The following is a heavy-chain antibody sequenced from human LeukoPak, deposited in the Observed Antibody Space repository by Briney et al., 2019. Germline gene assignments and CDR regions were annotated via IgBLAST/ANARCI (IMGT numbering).Heavy chain of an antibody. CDR3: ARHYYDSSGYPNGDRWFDP. J-gene: IGHJ5*02. CDR1: GFTVSSNY. CDR2: IYSGGST. V-gene: IGHV3-66*02. Sequence: GGSLRVSCAASGFTVSSNYMSWVRQAPGKGLEWVSVIYSGGSTYYADSVMGRFTISRDNSKNTLYLQMNSLRAEDTAVYYCARHYYDSSGYPNGDRWFDPWGQGTLVTVSS. D-gene: IGHD3-22*01.